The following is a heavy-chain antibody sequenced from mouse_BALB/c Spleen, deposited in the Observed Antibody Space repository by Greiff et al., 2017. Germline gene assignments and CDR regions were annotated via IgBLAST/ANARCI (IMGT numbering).Heavy chain of an antibody. CDR3: ANYYGSSYWYFDV. D-gene: IGHD1-1*01. CDR1: GFTFSSYG. V-gene: IGHV5-6-3*01. J-gene: IGHJ1*01. Sequence: EVKLMESGGGLVQPGGSLKLSCAASGFTFSSYGMSWVRQTPDKRLELVATINSNGGSTYYPDSVKGRFTISRDNAKNTLYLQMSSLKSEDTAMYYCANYYGSSYWYFDVWGAGTTVTVSS. CDR2: INSNGGST.